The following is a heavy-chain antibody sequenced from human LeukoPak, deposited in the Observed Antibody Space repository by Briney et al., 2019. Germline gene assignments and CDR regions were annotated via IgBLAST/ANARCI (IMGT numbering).Heavy chain of an antibody. CDR1: GGSISSYY. V-gene: IGHV4-59*01. CDR2: IYYSGST. D-gene: IGHD5-24*01. Sequence: SETLSLTCTVSGGSISSYYWSWIRQPPGKGLEGIGYIYYSGSTNYNPSLKSRVTISVDTSKHQFSLKLSSVTAADTAVYYCARVGIEMASIDYWGQGTLVTVSS. CDR3: ARVGIEMASIDY. J-gene: IGHJ4*02.